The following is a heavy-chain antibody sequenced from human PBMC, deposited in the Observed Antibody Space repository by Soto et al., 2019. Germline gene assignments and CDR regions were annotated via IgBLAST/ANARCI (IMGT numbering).Heavy chain of an antibody. CDR1: GFTFSSYE. Sequence: PGGSLRRSCAASGFTFSSYEMHWVRQAPGKWLEWISYISSTGSGTHYADSVKGRFTMSRDNTKNSVSLQMSSLRAEDTAVYYCVRDLHEHLATDALRVANWGQGTQVTVSS. D-gene: IGHD2-15*01. J-gene: IGHJ4*02. CDR2: ISSTGSGT. CDR3: VRDLHEHLATDALRVAN. V-gene: IGHV3-48*03.